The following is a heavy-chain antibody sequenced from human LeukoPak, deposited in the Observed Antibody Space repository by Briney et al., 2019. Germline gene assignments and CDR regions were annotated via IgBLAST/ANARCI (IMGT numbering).Heavy chain of an antibody. Sequence: PSETLSLTCAVSGGSFSGYYWSWIRQPPGKGLEWIGEINHSGSTNYNPSLKSRVTILVDTSKNQFSLKLSSVTAADTAVYYCARGGFTIFGVVIGRAFDFWGQGTLVTVSS. CDR1: GGSFSGYY. CDR3: ARGGFTIFGVVIGRAFDF. D-gene: IGHD3-3*01. J-gene: IGHJ4*02. CDR2: INHSGST. V-gene: IGHV4-34*01.